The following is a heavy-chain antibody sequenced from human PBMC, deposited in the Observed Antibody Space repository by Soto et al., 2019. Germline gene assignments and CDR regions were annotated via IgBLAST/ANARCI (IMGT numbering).Heavy chain of an antibody. Sequence: PGGSLRLSCAASGFTFSSYSMNWVRQAPGKELDWFSYISSSSSTIYYADSVKGRFTISRDNAKNSLYLQMNSLRAEDTAVYYCARDEDNGSGFYYMDVWGKGTTVTVSS. CDR2: ISSSSSTI. J-gene: IGHJ6*03. CDR3: ARDEDNGSGFYYMDV. CDR1: GFTFSSYS. V-gene: IGHV3-48*01. D-gene: IGHD3-10*01.